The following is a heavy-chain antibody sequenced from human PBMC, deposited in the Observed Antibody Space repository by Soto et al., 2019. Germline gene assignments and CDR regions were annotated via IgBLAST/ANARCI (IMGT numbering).Heavy chain of an antibody. J-gene: IGHJ4*02. CDR2: ISGSGGTA. Sequence: EVQLLESGGGSVQPGGSLRLSCAASGFTFSSYAMHWVRRPPGKGLEWVSSISGSGGTAYYADSVKGRFSISRDSLVNTLYLQKNSLRAEDTDVYYCAKGRGQNCNFDYWGQGTLVTVSP. CDR1: GFTFSSYA. D-gene: IGHD3-10*01. CDR3: AKGRGQNCNFDY. V-gene: IGHV3-23*01.